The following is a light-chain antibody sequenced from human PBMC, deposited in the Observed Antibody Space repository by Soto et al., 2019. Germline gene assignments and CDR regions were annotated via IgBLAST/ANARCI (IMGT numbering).Light chain of an antibody. CDR2: AAS. CDR3: QQGHSMPFT. Sequence: DIQMTQSPSSLSASVGDRVTITCRASQSITNSLNWYQHKPGKAPTLVVYAASSLQSGVPSRFSGSGSGTEFTLTISSLQPEDFATYFCQQGHSMPFTFGPGNKVDIK. V-gene: IGKV1-39*01. CDR1: QSITNS. J-gene: IGKJ3*01.